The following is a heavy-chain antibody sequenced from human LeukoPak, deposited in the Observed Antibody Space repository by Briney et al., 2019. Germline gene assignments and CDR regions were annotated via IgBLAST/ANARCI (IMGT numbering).Heavy chain of an antibody. CDR2: ISGSSSYI. J-gene: IGHJ5*02. CDR1: GFTFSSFG. D-gene: IGHD6-19*01. V-gene: IGHV3-21*01. CDR3: ERANGAVAGTFWFDP. Sequence: GGSLRLSCAASGFTFSSFGMNWVRQAPGKGLEWVSCISGSSSYIYYSDSVKGRFTISRDNAKNSLYLQMNSLRAEDTAVYYCERANGAVAGTFWFDPWGQGTLVTVSS.